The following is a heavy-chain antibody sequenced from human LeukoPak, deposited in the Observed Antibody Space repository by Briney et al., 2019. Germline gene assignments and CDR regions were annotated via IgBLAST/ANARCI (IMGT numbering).Heavy chain of an antibody. Sequence: GGSLRLSCAASGFTFDDYAMHWVRQAPGKGLEWVSGISWNSGSRGYADSVKGRFTISRDNAKNSLYLQMNSLRAEDTALYYCAKDIMGATAAWGQGTLVTVSS. J-gene: IGHJ5*02. D-gene: IGHD1-26*01. CDR2: ISWNSGSR. CDR1: GFTFDDYA. V-gene: IGHV3-9*01. CDR3: AKDIMGATAA.